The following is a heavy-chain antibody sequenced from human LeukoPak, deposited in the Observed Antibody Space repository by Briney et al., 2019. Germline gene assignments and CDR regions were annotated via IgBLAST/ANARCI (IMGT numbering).Heavy chain of an antibody. CDR2: IYYSGST. J-gene: IGHJ4*02. Sequence: SETLSLTCTVSGGSISSYYWSWIRQPPGKGLEWIGYIYYSGSTDYNPSLKSRVTISVDTSKYQFSLKLSSVTAADTAVYYCARGELSTTFDYWGQGTLVTVSS. CDR1: GGSISSYY. D-gene: IGHD3-16*02. V-gene: IGHV4-59*01. CDR3: ARGELSTTFDY.